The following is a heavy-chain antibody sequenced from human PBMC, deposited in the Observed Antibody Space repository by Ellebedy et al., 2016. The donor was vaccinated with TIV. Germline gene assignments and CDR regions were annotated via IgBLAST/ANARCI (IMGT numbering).Heavy chain of an antibody. CDR2: ISAYNGNT. J-gene: IGHJ4*02. Sequence: AASVKVSCKASGYTFTSYGIRWVRQAPGQGLEWMGLISAYNGNTNYAQKLQGRVTMTTDTSTSTAYMELRSLRSDDTAVYYCAIMRVRGDFDYWGQGTLVTVSS. D-gene: IGHD3-10*01. CDR3: AIMRVRGDFDY. CDR1: GYTFTSYG. V-gene: IGHV1-18*01.